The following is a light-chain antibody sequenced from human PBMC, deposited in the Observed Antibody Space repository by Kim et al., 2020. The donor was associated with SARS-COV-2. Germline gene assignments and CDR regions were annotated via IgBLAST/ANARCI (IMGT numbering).Light chain of an antibody. J-gene: IGKJ2*01. CDR1: QAIRND. CDR2: ATS. CDR3: LQDYSYPRT. V-gene: IGKV1-6*01. Sequence: AIQMTQSPSSLSASVGDRVTITCRASQAIRNDLGWYQQKPGEAPRLLIYATSSLQSGVPPRFSGSGSGTDFTLTITSLQPEDFATYYCLQDYSYPRTFGQGTKLEIK.